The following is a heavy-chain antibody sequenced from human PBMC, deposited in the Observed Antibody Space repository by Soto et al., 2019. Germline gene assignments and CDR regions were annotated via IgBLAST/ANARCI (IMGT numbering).Heavy chain of an antibody. Sequence: ASVKVSCKASGYTFTGYYMHWVRQAPGQGLEWMGWINPNSGGTNYAQKFQGWVTMTRDTSINTAYMELSRLRSDDTAVYYCARGIDSRSNYDFWSGSMSNKYYYMDVWGKGTTVTVSS. CDR3: ARGIDSRSNYDFWSGSMSNKYYYMDV. CDR1: GYTFTGYY. D-gene: IGHD3-3*01. CDR2: INPNSGGT. J-gene: IGHJ6*03. V-gene: IGHV1-2*04.